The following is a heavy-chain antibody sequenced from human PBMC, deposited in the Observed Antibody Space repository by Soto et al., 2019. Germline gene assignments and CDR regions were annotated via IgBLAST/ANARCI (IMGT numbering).Heavy chain of an antibody. CDR3: ARDRMTIFGVVIIGWFDP. J-gene: IGHJ5*02. CDR1: GYTFTSYG. D-gene: IGHD3-3*01. CDR2: ISAYNGNT. Sequence: QVQLVQSGAEVKKPGASVKVSCKASGYTFTSYGISWVRQAPGQGLEGMGWISAYNGNTNYAQKRQGRVTMTTDTSTSTAYMELRSLRSDDTAVYSCARDRMTIFGVVIIGWFDPWGQGTLVTVSS. V-gene: IGHV1-18*01.